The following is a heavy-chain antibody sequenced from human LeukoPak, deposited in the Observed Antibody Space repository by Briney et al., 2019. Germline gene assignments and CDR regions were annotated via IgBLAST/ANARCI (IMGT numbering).Heavy chain of an antibody. D-gene: IGHD5-12*01. CDR1: GFTFSSYG. CDR3: PRVATTEEHYFDY. V-gene: IGHV3-30*03. CDR2: ISYDGSNK. J-gene: IGHJ4*02. Sequence: PGRSLRLSCAASGFTFSSYGMHWVRQAPGKGLEWVAGISYDGSNKYYADSVKGRFTISRDNSKNTLYLQMNSLRAEDTAVYYCPRVATTEEHYFDYWGQGTLVTVSS.